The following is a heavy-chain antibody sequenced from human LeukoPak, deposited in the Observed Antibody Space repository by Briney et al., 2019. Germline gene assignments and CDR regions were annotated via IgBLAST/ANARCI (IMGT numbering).Heavy chain of an antibody. CDR3: AKVGAGYYYDSSGYYYRY. J-gene: IGHJ4*02. D-gene: IGHD3-22*01. V-gene: IGHV3-23*01. Sequence: GGSLRLSCAASGFTFSSYAMSWDRQAPGKGLEWVSAISGSGGSTYYADSVKGRFTISRDNSKNTLYLQMNSLRAEDTAVYYCAKVGAGYYYDSSGYYYRYWGQGTLVTVSS. CDR1: GFTFSSYA. CDR2: ISGSGGST.